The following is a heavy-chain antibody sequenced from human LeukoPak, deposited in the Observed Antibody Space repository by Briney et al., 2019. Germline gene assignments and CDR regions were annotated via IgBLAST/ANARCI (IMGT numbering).Heavy chain of an antibody. V-gene: IGHV3-74*01. CDR2: AYSDGSSA. CDR3: AKDRSGSYSQGLDY. CDR1: GFTFSSYW. Sequence: GGSLRLSCAASGFTFSSYWMHWVRQAPGKGLVWVSCAYSDGSSASDADSVKGRFTISRDNSKNTLYLQMNSLRAEDTAVYYCAKDRSGSYSQGLDYWGQGTLVTVSS. J-gene: IGHJ4*02. D-gene: IGHD1-26*01.